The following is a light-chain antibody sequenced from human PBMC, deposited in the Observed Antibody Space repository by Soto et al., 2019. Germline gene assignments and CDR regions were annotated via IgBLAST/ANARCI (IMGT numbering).Light chain of an antibody. Sequence: DIVMTQSPDSLAVSLGERATINCKSSQSVLHSSNNKNYLAWYQQKPGQPPKVLIYWASTRESGVPDRFSGDGSGTDFTLTISSLQAEDVAVYYCQQYYSAPKTFGQGTKVEIK. J-gene: IGKJ1*01. V-gene: IGKV4-1*01. CDR3: QQYYSAPKT. CDR2: WAS. CDR1: QSVLHSSNNKNY.